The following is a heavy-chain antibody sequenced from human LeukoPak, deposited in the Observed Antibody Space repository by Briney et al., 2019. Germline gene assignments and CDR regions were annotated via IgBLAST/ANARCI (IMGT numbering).Heavy chain of an antibody. CDR2: ITNSGNSI. V-gene: IGHV3-48*02. CDR3: ARDLHYAFDI. Sequence: GGSLRLSCEASGFTFSTYSMNWVRQAPGKGLEWVSYITNSGNSITYADSVKGRFSISRDNAKNSPFLLMSSLRDEDTAVYYCARDLHYAFDIWGQGTMVTVSS. J-gene: IGHJ3*02. CDR1: GFTFSTYS.